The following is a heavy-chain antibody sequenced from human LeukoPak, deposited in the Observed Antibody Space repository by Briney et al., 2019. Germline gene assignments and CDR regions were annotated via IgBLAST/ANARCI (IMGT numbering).Heavy chain of an antibody. CDR1: GFTFSSYT. V-gene: IGHV3-74*01. D-gene: IGHD3-3*01. Sequence: GGSLRLSCTASGFTFSSYTMSWVRHAPGQGLVWVSRIKGDGISTNYADSVKGRFTISRDIAKNTLYLQMNSLRAEDTGVYYCAKDHYWSIDYWGRGTLVTVSS. J-gene: IGHJ4*02. CDR3: AKDHYWSIDY. CDR2: IKGDGIST.